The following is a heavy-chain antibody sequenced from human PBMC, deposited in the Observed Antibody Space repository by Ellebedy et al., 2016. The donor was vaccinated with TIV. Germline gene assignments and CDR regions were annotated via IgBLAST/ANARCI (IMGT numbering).Heavy chain of an antibody. Sequence: GESLKISCAASGFTFSSFSMTWVRQAPGKGLEWISYISSIGASTYYADSVKGRFTISRDNAKNSLYLQMNSLRAEDTAVYYCARDLGRSVTYYYYYGMDVWGQGTTVTVSS. CDR1: GFTFSSFS. V-gene: IGHV3-48*04. CDR2: ISSIGAST. CDR3: ARDLGRSVTYYYYYGMDV. D-gene: IGHD3-16*01. J-gene: IGHJ6*02.